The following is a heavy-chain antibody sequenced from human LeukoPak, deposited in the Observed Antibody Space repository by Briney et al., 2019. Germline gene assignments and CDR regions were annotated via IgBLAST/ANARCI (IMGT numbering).Heavy chain of an antibody. CDR2: ISYDGNNK. CDR1: GLTFSNYA. J-gene: IGHJ4*02. CDR3: ARGITIFGVVNDFDY. Sequence: PGGSLRLSCAASGLTFSNYAIHWVRQAPGKGLEWVAVISYDGNNKYYADSLKGRFTISRDNSKNTLYLQMNSLRAEDTAVYYCARGITIFGVVNDFDYWGQGTLVTVSP. V-gene: IGHV3-30-3*01. D-gene: IGHD3-3*01.